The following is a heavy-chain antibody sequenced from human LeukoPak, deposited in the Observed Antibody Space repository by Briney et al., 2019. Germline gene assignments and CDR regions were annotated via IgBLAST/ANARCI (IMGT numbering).Heavy chain of an antibody. CDR3: ATMVYYYDSSGYYYGVNYFDY. CDR1: GGSISSYY. J-gene: IGHJ4*02. D-gene: IGHD3-22*01. CDR2: IYYSGST. Sequence: SETLSLTCTVSGGSISSYYWSWIRQPPGKGLEWIGYIYYSGSTNYNPSLKSRVTISVDTSKNQFSLKLSSVTAADTAVCYCATMVYYYDSSGYYYGVNYFDYWGQGTLVTVSS. V-gene: IGHV4-59*01.